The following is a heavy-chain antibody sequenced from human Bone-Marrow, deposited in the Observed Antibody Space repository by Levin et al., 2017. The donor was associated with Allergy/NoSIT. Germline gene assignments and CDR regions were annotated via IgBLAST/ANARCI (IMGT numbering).Heavy chain of an antibody. CDR2: IKSKTDGGTT. J-gene: IGHJ4*02. CDR1: GFTFSNAW. CDR3: TTVLEPTYYDFWSGYIDY. D-gene: IGHD3-3*01. Sequence: PGGSLRLSCAASGFTFSNAWMNWVRQAPGKGLEWVGRIKSKTDGGTTDYAAPVKGRFTISRDDSKNTLYLQMNSLKTEDTAVYYCTTVLEPTYYDFWSGYIDYWGQGTLVTVSS. V-gene: IGHV3-15*07.